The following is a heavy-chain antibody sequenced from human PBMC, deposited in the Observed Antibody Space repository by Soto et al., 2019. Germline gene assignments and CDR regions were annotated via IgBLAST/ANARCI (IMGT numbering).Heavy chain of an antibody. J-gene: IGHJ4*02. V-gene: IGHV3-11*01. D-gene: IGHD6-19*01. Sequence: QVQLVESGGGLVKPGGSLRLSCAASGFTFSAYYMSWIRQAPGKGLEWISYISSSGDTGNYADSVKGRFTVSRDNAKNSLYLQMNSLRAEDTAVYYCARDRGAVVGQYFDYWGQGPLVTVSS. CDR1: GFTFSAYY. CDR3: ARDRGAVVGQYFDY. CDR2: ISSSGDTG.